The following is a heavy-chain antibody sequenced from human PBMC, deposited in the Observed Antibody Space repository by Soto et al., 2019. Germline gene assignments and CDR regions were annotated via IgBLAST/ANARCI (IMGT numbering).Heavy chain of an antibody. J-gene: IGHJ4*02. Sequence: EVQLVESGGGLIQPGGSLRLSCAVSGFTVSNNYMSWVRQAPGKGLEGVSVIYSGGYTAYGDSVKGRFTISRDNSKNTHFLKINSWGADAPAVFYGAAPGGGGGYWGQGTLVTVSS. D-gene: IGHD3-16*01. V-gene: IGHV3-53*01. CDR1: GFTVSNNY. CDR2: IYSGGYT. CDR3: AAPGGGGGY.